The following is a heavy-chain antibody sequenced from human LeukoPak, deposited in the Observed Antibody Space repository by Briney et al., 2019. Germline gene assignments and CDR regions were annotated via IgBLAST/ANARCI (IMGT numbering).Heavy chain of an antibody. J-gene: IGHJ4*02. D-gene: IGHD3-22*01. Sequence: SETLSLTCTVSGGSMSSYYWSWIRQPAGKGLEWIGRIYSSGSTNYNPSLKSRVTMSVDTSKNQFSLRLSSVTAADTAVYYCARVDSSGYQANVDYWGQGTLVTVSS. CDR3: ARVDSSGYQANVDY. CDR2: IYSSGST. CDR1: GGSMSSYY. V-gene: IGHV4-4*07.